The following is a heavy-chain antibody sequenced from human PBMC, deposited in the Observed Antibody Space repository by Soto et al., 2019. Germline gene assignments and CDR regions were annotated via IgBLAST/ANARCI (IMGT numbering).Heavy chain of an antibody. CDR2: INPSGGST. Sequence: ASVKVSCKAFGYTFNAFYMHWVRQAPGQGLEWMGIINPSGGSTSYAQKFQGRVTMTRDTSTSTVYMELSSLRSEDTAVYYCARDPGNPRYYYGMDVWGQGTTVTVSS. D-gene: IGHD4-4*01. V-gene: IGHV1-46*02. CDR1: GYTFNAFY. J-gene: IGHJ6*02. CDR3: ARDPGNPRYYYGMDV.